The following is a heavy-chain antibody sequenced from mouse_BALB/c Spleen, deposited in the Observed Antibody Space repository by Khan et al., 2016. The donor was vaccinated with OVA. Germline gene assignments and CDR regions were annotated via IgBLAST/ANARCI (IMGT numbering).Heavy chain of an antibody. V-gene: IGHV1-26*01. J-gene: IGHJ3*01. Sequence: EVQLQQSGPDLVKPGASVKISCKASGYSFTAYYLSWVKQSHGESLEWIGRVNPNNGDTTYNQKFKGKAILTVDKSSKPAYMDLRILTSDDSAVYYCARGYDFFAYWGQGTLVTVSA. CDR3: ARGYDFFAY. D-gene: IGHD2-14*01. CDR1: GYSFTAYY. CDR2: VNPNNGDT.